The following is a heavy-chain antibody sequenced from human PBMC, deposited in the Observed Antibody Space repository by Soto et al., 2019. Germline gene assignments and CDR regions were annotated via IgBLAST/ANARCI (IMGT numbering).Heavy chain of an antibody. D-gene: IGHD6-13*01. V-gene: IGHV4-59*01. J-gene: IGHJ4*02. Sequence: QVQLQESGPGLLKPSETLSLTCTVSVGSISSYFYIWVRQPPGKGLEWIGSVYYTGTTAYNPSLKSRVTISVDTSKTQFSLNLRSVTAADTAVYYCARDLAAVPRAFDYWGRGTLVTVSS. CDR1: VGSISSYF. CDR2: VYYTGTT. CDR3: ARDLAAVPRAFDY.